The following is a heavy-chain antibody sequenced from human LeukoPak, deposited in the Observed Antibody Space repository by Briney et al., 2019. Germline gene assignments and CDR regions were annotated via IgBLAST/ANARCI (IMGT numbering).Heavy chain of an antibody. CDR3: ARDSTENCFDP. CDR1: GGTFSSYA. V-gene: IGHV1-69*05. J-gene: IGHJ5*02. Sequence: SVKVSCKASGGTFSSYAISWVRQAPGQGLEWMGGIIPIFGTANYAEEFQGRVTITTDESTSTAYMELSSLRSEDTAVYYCARDSTENCFDPWGQGTLVSVSS. CDR2: IIPIFGTA. D-gene: IGHD2-2*01.